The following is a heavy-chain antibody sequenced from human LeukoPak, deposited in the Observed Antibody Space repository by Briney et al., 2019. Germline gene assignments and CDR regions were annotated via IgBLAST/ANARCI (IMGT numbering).Heavy chain of an antibody. CDR3: AKDRSWNNILTGYYIYDYDY. D-gene: IGHD3-9*01. J-gene: IGHJ4*02. Sequence: RAGGSLRLSCAASGFTFSSYAMSWVRQAPGKGLEWVSAISGSGGSTYHADSVKGRFTISRDNSKNTLYLQMNSLRVEDTAVYYCAKDRSWNNILTGYYIYDYDYWGQGTLVTVSS. CDR2: ISGSGGST. V-gene: IGHV3-23*01. CDR1: GFTFSSYA.